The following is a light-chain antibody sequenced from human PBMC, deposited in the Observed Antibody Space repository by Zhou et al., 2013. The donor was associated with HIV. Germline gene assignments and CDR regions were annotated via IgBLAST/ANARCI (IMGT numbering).Light chain of an antibody. CDR1: QSVSRY. CDR3: QQRSNWLT. V-gene: IGKV3-11*01. CDR2: DAS. J-gene: IGKJ4*01. Sequence: EIVLTQSPGILSLSPGERATLSCRASQSVSRYLAWYQHKPGQIPRLLIYDASNRASGIPARFSGSGSGTDFTLTISSPEPEDFAVYYCQQRSNWLTFGGGTKVEIK.